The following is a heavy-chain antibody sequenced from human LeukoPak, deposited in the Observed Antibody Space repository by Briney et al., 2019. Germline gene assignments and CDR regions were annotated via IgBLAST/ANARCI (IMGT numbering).Heavy chain of an antibody. CDR3: ARAFQSLGGLSLPDY. CDR1: GYTFTGYY. CDR2: IHPSTGNP. V-gene: IGHV7-4-1*02. J-gene: IGHJ4*02. D-gene: IGHD3-16*02. Sequence: ASVKVSCKASGYTFTGYYMHWVRQAPGQGLEWMGWIHPSTGNPAYAQGFTGRFVFSLDTSVSTTYMEISSLKAEDTAVYFCARAFQSLGGLSLPDYWGQGTLVTVSS.